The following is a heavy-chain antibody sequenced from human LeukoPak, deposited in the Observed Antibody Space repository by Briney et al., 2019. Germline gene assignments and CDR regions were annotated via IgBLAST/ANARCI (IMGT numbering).Heavy chain of an antibody. CDR2: INAGNGNT. D-gene: IGHD3-10*01. Sequence: GASVKVSCKASGHTFTSYAMHWVRQAPGQRLEWMGWINAGNGNTKYSQKFQGRVTITRDTSASTAYMELSSLRSEDTAVYYCARESIWFGELGVDYWGQGTLVTVSS. CDR3: ARESIWFGELGVDY. CDR1: GHTFTSYA. J-gene: IGHJ4*02. V-gene: IGHV1-3*01.